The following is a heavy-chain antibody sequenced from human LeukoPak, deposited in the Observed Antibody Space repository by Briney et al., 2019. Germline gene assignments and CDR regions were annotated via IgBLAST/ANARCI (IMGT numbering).Heavy chain of an antibody. Sequence: SVKVSCQASDYTFCTYHMTGVRQALGRGLERMGWISAYNGDTNYAQKLQGRVTMTTDTATNTAYMELRSLRSDDTAVYYCARTRISGTLDYWGQGTLVTVSS. J-gene: IGHJ4*02. CDR1: DYTFCTYH. CDR3: ARTRISGTLDY. D-gene: IGHD1-26*01. CDR2: ISAYNGDT. V-gene: IGHV1-18*01.